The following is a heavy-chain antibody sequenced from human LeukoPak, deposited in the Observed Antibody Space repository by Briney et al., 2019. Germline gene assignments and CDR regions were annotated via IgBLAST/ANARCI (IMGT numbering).Heavy chain of an antibody. J-gene: IGHJ4*02. D-gene: IGHD2-8*02. CDR1: GFIFSDYY. Sequence: PGGSLRLSCAASGFIFSDYYMSWIRQAPGKGLEWVSYISSSESTIYNADSVKGRFTISRDNAKNSLYLQMSSLRVEDTAVYYCASYLYWWSDLGYWGQGTLVTVSS. V-gene: IGHV3-11*04. CDR3: ASYLYWWSDLGY. CDR2: ISSSESTI.